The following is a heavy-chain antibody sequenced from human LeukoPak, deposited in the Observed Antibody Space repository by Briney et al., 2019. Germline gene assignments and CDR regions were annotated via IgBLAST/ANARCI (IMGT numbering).Heavy chain of an antibody. Sequence: TGGSLRLSCAASGFTFSSYSMNWVRQAPGKGLEWIGSIYSGGETHYNPSLNSRVTIFLDTSKNRFSLNLISVTATDTAVYYCVRDYSNFVQGDWGQGTLVTVSS. CDR3: VRDYSNFVQGD. V-gene: IGHV4-39*02. D-gene: IGHD4-11*01. CDR2: IYSGGET. J-gene: IGHJ4*02. CDR1: GFTFSSYSMN.